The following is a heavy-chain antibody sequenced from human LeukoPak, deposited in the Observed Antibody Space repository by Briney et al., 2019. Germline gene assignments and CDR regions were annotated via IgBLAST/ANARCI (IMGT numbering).Heavy chain of an antibody. CDR2: ISGSDGSP. V-gene: IGHV3-23*01. Sequence: GGSLRLPCADLGFTFKTYGMSGVRQAPGKGLASISAISGSDGSPHSADSVKGHFTISRDNSKCTLYLQMNSLRAEDTAVYYCAAGFYFGDYWGQGTLVTVSS. CDR1: GFTFKTYG. J-gene: IGHJ4*02. CDR3: AAGFYFGDY. D-gene: IGHD3-3*01.